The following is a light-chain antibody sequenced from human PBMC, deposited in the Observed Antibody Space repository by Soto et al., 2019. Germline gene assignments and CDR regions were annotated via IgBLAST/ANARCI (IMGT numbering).Light chain of an antibody. Sequence: DIQMTQSPSTLSASVGDRVTITCRASQSISSWLAWYQQKPGKAPKLLIYDASSLESGVPSRFSGSGSGTEFPITISRLQPDDFATYYCQQYNSYPWTFGQGTKVEIK. CDR3: QQYNSYPWT. CDR1: QSISSW. V-gene: IGKV1-5*01. CDR2: DAS. J-gene: IGKJ1*01.